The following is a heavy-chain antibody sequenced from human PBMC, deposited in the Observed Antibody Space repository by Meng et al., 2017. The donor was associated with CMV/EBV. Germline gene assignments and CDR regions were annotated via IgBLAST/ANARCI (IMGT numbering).Heavy chain of an antibody. V-gene: IGHV3-48*03. Sequence: GESLKISCAASGFTFSSYEMNWVRQAPGKGLEWLSYITSSSSTIYYADSVKGRFTISRDNAKNSLYLQMNSLRAEDTAVYYCARGYSSGWYGGRANDYWGQGTLVTVSS. CDR3: ARGYSSGWYGGRANDY. CDR2: ITSSSSTI. J-gene: IGHJ4*02. D-gene: IGHD6-19*01. CDR1: GFTFSSYE.